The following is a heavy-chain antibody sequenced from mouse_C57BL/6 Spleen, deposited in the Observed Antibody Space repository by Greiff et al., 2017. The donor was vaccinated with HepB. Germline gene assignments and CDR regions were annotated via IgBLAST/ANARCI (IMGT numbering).Heavy chain of an antibody. Sequence: QVQLKESGAELAKPGASVKLSCKASGYTFTSYWMHWVKQRPGQGLEWIGYINPSSGYTKYNQKFKDKATLTADKSSSTAYMQLSSLTYEDSAVYYCARAPMITTRYFDVWGTGTTVTVSS. D-gene: IGHD2-4*01. V-gene: IGHV1-7*01. CDR2: INPSSGYT. CDR3: ARAPMITTRYFDV. CDR1: GYTFTSYW. J-gene: IGHJ1*03.